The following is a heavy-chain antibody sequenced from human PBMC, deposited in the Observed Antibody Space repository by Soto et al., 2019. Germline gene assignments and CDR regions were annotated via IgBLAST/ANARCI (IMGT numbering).Heavy chain of an antibody. V-gene: IGHV3-48*03. CDR2: ISTGSSTI. J-gene: IGHJ6*02. D-gene: IGHD1-26*01. CDR3: ARVRAGAANGYYGMDV. CDR1: GFTLSDYE. Sequence: GGSLRLSCRASGFTLSDYEMHWVRQAPGKGLEWVSYISTGSSTIYYADSVRGRFTISRDNAENSLFLEMKSLRPEDTAVYHGARVRAGAANGYYGMDVWGQGTTVTVSS.